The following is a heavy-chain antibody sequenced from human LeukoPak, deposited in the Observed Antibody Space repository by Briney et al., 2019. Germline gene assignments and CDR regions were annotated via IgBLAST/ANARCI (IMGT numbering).Heavy chain of an antibody. CDR3: TTERELLFFDY. Sequence: GGSLRLSCAASGFTFSNAWMSWVRQAPGKGLEWVGRIKSKTDGGTTDYAAPVRGRFTISRDDSKNTLYLQMNSLKTEDTAVYYCTTERELLFFDYWGQGALVTVSS. CDR2: IKSKTDGGTT. V-gene: IGHV3-15*01. CDR1: GFTFSNAW. J-gene: IGHJ4*02. D-gene: IGHD1-26*01.